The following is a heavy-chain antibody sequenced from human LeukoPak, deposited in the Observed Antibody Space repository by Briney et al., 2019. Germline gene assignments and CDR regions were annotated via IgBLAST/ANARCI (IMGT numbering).Heavy chain of an antibody. Sequence: SETLSLTCTVSGGSISSYYWSWIRQPPGKGLGWIGYIYYSGSTNYNPSLKSRVTISVDTSKNQFSLKVSAVTAADTAVYYCARGEGARDGYNYEGPFYFDYWGQATLVTASS. CDR1: GGSISSYY. J-gene: IGHJ4*02. V-gene: IGHV4-59*12. D-gene: IGHD5-24*01. CDR3: ARGEGARDGYNYEGPFYFDY. CDR2: IYYSGST.